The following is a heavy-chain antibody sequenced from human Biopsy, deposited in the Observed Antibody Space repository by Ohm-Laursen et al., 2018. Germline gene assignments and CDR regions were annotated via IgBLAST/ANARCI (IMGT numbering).Heavy chain of an antibody. D-gene: IGHD3-16*01. V-gene: IGHV1-18*01. CDR2: VSTYNGNT. Sequence: GASVKVSCKGSGYIFTSFGVSWVRQAPGHGLEWMGWVSTYNGNTEYEQKFQGRVTMTTDTSANTAYMGLRSLRSDDTAVYFCARVREGGLLDYWGQGILVTVSS. J-gene: IGHJ4*02. CDR3: ARVREGGLLDY. CDR1: GYIFTSFG.